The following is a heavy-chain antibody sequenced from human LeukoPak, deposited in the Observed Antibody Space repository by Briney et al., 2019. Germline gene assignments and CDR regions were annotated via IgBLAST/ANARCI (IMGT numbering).Heavy chain of an antibody. J-gene: IGHJ4*02. Sequence: PGRSLSLSCATSGFAFSTQGMHWVRQAPGKGLEWVAAIWHDGNNKYYVDSVKGRFTISRDNSKNTVYLQMNSLRVEDTAVYYCARDSGDSSGYYPGYWGQGTLVTVSS. CDR1: GFAFSTQG. V-gene: IGHV3-33*01. CDR2: IWHDGNNK. D-gene: IGHD3-22*01. CDR3: ARDSGDSSGYYPGY.